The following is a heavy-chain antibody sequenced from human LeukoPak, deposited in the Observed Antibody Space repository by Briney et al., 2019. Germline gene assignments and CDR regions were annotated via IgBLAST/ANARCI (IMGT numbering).Heavy chain of an antibody. CDR1: GFTFSSYG. D-gene: IGHD3-3*01. Sequence: GSLRLSCAASGFTFSSYGMHWVRQAPGKGLEWVAFIRYDGSNKYYADSVKGRFTISRDNSKNTLYLQMNSLRAEDTAVYYCAKGYTILYDAFDIWGQGTMVTVSS. CDR2: IRYDGSNK. V-gene: IGHV3-30*02. CDR3: AKGYTILYDAFDI. J-gene: IGHJ3*02.